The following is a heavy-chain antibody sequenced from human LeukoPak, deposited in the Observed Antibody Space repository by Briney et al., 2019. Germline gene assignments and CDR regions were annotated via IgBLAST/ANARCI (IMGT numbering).Heavy chain of an antibody. CDR2: MDEYGSDI. J-gene: IGHJ4*02. CDR1: GFDFSGFS. D-gene: IGHD2-2*01. CDR3: ARPRGCGSARCNNFDY. Sequence: PGGSLRLSCVVPGFDFSGFSMSWVRQAPGKGLEWVAIMDEYGSDIFYVESVKGRFIISRANARNSLYLQMNNLRAEDTAVYYCARPRGCGSARCNNFDYWGQGTLVTVSS. V-gene: IGHV3-7*01.